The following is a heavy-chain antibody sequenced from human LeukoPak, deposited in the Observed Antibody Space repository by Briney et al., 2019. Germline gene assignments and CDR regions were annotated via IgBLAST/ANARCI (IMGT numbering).Heavy chain of an antibody. CDR1: GFTFSSYS. V-gene: IGHV3-21*01. J-gene: IGHJ4*02. CDR3: ARADPVNDIAVAGTSDY. Sequence: SGGSLRLSCAASGFTFSSYSMNWVRQAPGKGLEWVSSISSSSSYIYYADSVKGRFTISRDNAKNSLYLQMNSLRAEDTAVYYCARADPVNDIAVAGTSDYWGQGTLVTVSS. D-gene: IGHD6-19*01. CDR2: ISSSSSYI.